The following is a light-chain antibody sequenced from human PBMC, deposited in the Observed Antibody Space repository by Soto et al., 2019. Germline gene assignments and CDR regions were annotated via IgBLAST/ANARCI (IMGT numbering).Light chain of an antibody. CDR1: QTISSW. CDR3: QHYHSYPEA. Sequence: DIHMTQSPSTLSGSVGARFTITCRASQTISSWLAWYQQKPGKAPKLLSDKASTLKSWVPSRFSGSGSWTEFTLTSSSLQPDDFATYYCQHYHSYPEAFGQGTKLDI. V-gene: IGKV1-5*03. CDR2: KAS. J-gene: IGKJ1*01.